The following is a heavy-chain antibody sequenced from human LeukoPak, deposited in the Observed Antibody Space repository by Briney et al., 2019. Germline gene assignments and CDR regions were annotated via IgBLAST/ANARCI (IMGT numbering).Heavy chain of an antibody. V-gene: IGHV1-8*03. Sequence: ASVKVSCKASGYTFTSYDINWVRQATGQGLEWMGWMNPHSGNTGYAQRFQGRVTITRNTSISTAYMELSSLRSEDTAVYYCARVTSAVAGGDYWGQGTLVTVSS. CDR2: MNPHSGNT. D-gene: IGHD6-19*01. CDR3: ARVTSAVAGGDY. J-gene: IGHJ4*02. CDR1: GYTFTSYD.